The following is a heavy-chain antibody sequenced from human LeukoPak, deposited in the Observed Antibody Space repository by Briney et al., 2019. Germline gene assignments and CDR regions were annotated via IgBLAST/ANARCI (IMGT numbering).Heavy chain of an antibody. D-gene: IGHD5-18*01. V-gene: IGHV4-59*12. Sequence: SETLSLTCTVSGGSISSYYWSWIRQPPGKGLEWIGSIYYSGSTYYNPSLKSRVTISVDTSRNQFSLKLNSVTAADTAVYYCARVDTVMVTFDYLGQGTLVNVTS. J-gene: IGHJ4*02. CDR1: GGSISSYY. CDR2: IYYSGST. CDR3: ARVDTVMVTFDY.